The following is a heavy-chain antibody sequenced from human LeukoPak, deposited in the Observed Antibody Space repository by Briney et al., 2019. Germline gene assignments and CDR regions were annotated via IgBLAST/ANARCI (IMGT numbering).Heavy chain of an antibody. CDR3: ARANPLYCSSTTCLFDY. J-gene: IGHJ4*02. V-gene: IGHV1-2*02. CDR1: GYTFTGYY. Sequence: ASVTVSCTASGYTFTGYYMHWVWQAPGQGFEWMGWINPNSGDTNYAQKFQGRVTMTRDTSISTAHMELSRLRSDDTAVYYCARANPLYCSSTTCLFDYWGQGTLVTVSS. CDR2: INPNSGDT. D-gene: IGHD2-2*01.